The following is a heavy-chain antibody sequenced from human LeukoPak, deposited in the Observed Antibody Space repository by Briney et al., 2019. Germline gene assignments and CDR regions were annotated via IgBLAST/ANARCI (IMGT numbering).Heavy chain of an antibody. D-gene: IGHD5-18*01. J-gene: IGHJ6*04. Sequence: SVKVSCKASGGTFSSYTISWVRQAPGQGLEWMGRIIPILGIANYAQKFQGRVTITADKSTSTAYMELSSLRSEDTAVYYCARSDFGALLVDTAMDKYYYGMDVWGKGTTVTVSS. V-gene: IGHV1-69*02. CDR1: GGTFSSYT. CDR3: ARSDFGALLVDTAMDKYYYGMDV. CDR2: IIPILGIA.